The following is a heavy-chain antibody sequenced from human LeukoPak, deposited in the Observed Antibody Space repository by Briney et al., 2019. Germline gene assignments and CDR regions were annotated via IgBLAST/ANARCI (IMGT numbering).Heavy chain of an antibody. CDR2: IYPGDSDT. D-gene: IGHD1-7*01. V-gene: IGHV5-51*01. CDR1: GYRFTDYW. Sequence: GESLKISCKGSGYRFTDYWICWARQMPGKGLEWMGIIYPGDSDTRYSPSFQGQVTISADKSINTAHLRWSSLKASDTAMYYCARGAAGTTPDYYYFGLDVWGQGTTVRVSS. J-gene: IGHJ6*02. CDR3: ARGAAGTTPDYYYFGLDV.